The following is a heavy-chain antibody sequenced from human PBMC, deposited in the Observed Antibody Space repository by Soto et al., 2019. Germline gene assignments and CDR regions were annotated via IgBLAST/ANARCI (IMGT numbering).Heavy chain of an antibody. D-gene: IGHD1-26*01. CDR2: TGLNGRTT. J-gene: IGHJ5*02. CDR1: GFTFSIYA. V-gene: IGHV3-23*01. Sequence: GGSLRLSCAASGFTFSIYAMTWVRQAPGKGLEWVSTTGLNGRTTYYADSVKGRFTVSRDNSNNTLDLQMSSLRAEDTAVYYCARDMHAGFTHYFGPWGQGTLVTVSS. CDR3: ARDMHAGFTHYFGP.